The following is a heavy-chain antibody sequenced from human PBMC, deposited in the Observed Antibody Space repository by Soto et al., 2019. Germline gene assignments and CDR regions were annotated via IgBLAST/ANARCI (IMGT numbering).Heavy chain of an antibody. D-gene: IGHD6-13*01. J-gene: IGHJ6*02. Sequence: QVQLVQCGAEVKKPGSSVKVSCKASGGTFSSYAISWVRQAPGQGLEWMGGIIPIFGTANYAQKFQGRVTITADKSTSTDYMELSSLRSADTAVYYCARSSPGIAAAGSYYYGMDVWGQGTTVTVSS. CDR2: IIPIFGTA. CDR3: ARSSPGIAAAGSYYYGMDV. CDR1: GGTFSSYA. V-gene: IGHV1-69*06.